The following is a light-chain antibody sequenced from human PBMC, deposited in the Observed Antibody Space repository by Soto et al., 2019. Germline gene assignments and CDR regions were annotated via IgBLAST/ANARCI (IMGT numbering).Light chain of an antibody. V-gene: IGLV1-44*01. J-gene: IGLJ3*02. CDR2: RDS. Sequence: QSVLTQPPSASGTPGQSVAISCSGSTSNIGSNPVQWYQQVPGTAPKLLIYRDSQRPSGVPDRFSASKSGTSASLAISGLQSEDEADYHCATGDDTLYGPVFGAGTKLTVL. CDR1: TSNIGSNP. CDR3: ATGDDTLYGPV.